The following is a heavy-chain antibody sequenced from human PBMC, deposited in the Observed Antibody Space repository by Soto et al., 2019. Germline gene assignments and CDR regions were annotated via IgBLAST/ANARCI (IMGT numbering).Heavy chain of an antibody. CDR3: TTDVFWNDFDY. D-gene: IGHD1-1*01. V-gene: IGHV3-15*01. J-gene: IGHJ4*02. CDR2: IKSKTDGGTT. Sequence: GGSLRLSCAASGFTFSNAWKSWVRQAPGKGLEWVGRIKSKTDGGTTDYAAPVKGRFTISRDDSKNTLYLQMNSLKTEDTAVYYCTTDVFWNDFDYWGQGTLVTVSS. CDR1: GFTFSNAW.